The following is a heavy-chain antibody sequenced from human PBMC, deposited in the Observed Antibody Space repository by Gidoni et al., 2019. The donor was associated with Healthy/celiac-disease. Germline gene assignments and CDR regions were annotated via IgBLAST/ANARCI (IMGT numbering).Heavy chain of an antibody. CDR3: ARAAGSFRPDY. D-gene: IGHD6-13*01. J-gene: IGHJ4*02. CDR1: GFTFSSYS. V-gene: IGHV3-21*01. Sequence: EVQLVESGGGLVKPGGSLRLACAASGFTFSSYSMNWARQAPGKGLEWVSSISSSSSYIYYADSVNGRFTISRDNAKNSLYLQMNSLRAEDTAVYYCARAAGSFRPDYWGQGTLVTVSP. CDR2: ISSSSSYI.